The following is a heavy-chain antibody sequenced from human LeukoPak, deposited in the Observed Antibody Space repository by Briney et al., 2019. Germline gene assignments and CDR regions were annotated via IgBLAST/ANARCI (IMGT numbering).Heavy chain of an antibody. J-gene: IGHJ4*02. Sequence: SETLSLTCTVSGGSVSSGSYYWNWIRQAPGKGLEWIGHIYYSGSTNYNPSLKSRVTISVDTSKNQFSLKLSSVIAADTAVYYCARDRREYCSDTSCYPQNYFDYWGQGPLVTVSS. D-gene: IGHD2-2*01. V-gene: IGHV4-61*01. CDR1: GGSVSSGSYY. CDR2: IYYSGST. CDR3: ARDRREYCSDTSCYPQNYFDY.